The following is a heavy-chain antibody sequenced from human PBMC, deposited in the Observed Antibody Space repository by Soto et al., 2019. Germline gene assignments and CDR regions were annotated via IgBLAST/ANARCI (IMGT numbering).Heavy chain of an antibody. CDR3: SRASGYYYDSSGCH. CDR1: GGSFTGYY. Sequence: QVQLQQWGAGLLKPSETLSLTCAVYGGSFTGYYWRWVRQPPGTGLEWIGEVNHSGSTNYNPSLRSRITISLDMSKRQFSLRLNSVTAADTAVYYCSRASGYYYDSSGCHWGQGTLVTVSS. CDR2: VNHSGST. V-gene: IGHV4-34*01. J-gene: IGHJ4*02. D-gene: IGHD3-22*01.